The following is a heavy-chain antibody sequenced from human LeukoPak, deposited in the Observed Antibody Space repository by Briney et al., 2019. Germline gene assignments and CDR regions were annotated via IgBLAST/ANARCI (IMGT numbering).Heavy chain of an antibody. CDR2: IYHSGST. CDR1: GGSISSGGYY. CDR3: ARGHTGGNYYFRAFDI. J-gene: IGHJ3*02. V-gene: IGHV4-30-2*01. Sequence: TLSLTCTVSGGSISSGGYYWSWIRQPPGKGLEWIGYIYHSGSTYYNPSLKSRVTISVDRSKNQFSLKLSSVTAADTAVYYCARGHTGGNYYFRAFDIWGQGTMVTVSS. D-gene: IGHD1-26*01.